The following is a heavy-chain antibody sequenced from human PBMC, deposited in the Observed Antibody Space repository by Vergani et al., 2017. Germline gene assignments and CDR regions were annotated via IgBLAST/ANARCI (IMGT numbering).Heavy chain of an antibody. CDR1: GESFSSFY. J-gene: IGHJ4*02. V-gene: IGHV4-34*02. CDR3: AVRPRVNLVGGEIVTKRTFDY. D-gene: IGHD3-10*01. Sequence: QVQLQQWGAGVVKPSGTLFLTRAVFGESFSSFYWSWIRQPPGKGLEWIGEINNDGHTNYNPSLESRVTVSRDTAKNQFSLNLMSVTAADTAMYYCAVRPRVNLVGGEIVTKRTFDYWSQGSLVTVSS. CDR2: INNDGHT.